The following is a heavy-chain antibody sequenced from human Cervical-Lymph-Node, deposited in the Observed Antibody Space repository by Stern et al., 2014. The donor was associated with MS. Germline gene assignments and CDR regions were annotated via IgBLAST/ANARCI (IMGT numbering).Heavy chain of an antibody. V-gene: IGHV1-69*05. D-gene: IGHD1-26*01. CDR2: IILIFAAA. CDR3: AREGVPGAGGAFDN. J-gene: IGHJ4*02. Sequence: VQLVESGAEVKKPGASVKVSCNASGGTFSSYTLHWVRQAPGQGLEWMGGIILIFAAATYPQTFQFQVTITMDGATSTTYLEVSRRTPEATAAYFCAREGVPGAGGAFDNWGQGTLVIVSS. CDR1: GGTFSSYT.